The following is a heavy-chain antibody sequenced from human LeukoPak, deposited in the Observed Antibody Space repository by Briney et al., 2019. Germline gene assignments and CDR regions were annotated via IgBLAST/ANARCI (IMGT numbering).Heavy chain of an antibody. J-gene: IGHJ5*02. CDR2: INPNSGCT. CDR1: GYTFTGYY. V-gene: IGHV1-2*02. D-gene: IGHD3-3*01. CDR3: ARDRGYDFWSVIWFDP. Sequence: ASVKVSCRTSGYTFTGYYMHWVRQAPGQGLEWMGWINPNSGCTNYAQKFQGRVTMTRDTSIITAYMELSRLRSDDTAVYYCARDRGYDFWSVIWFDPWGPGTLVTVSP.